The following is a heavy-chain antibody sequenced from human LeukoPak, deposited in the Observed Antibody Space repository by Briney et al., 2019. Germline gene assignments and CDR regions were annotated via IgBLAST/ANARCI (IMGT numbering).Heavy chain of an antibody. V-gene: IGHV4-38-2*01. D-gene: IGHD6-25*01. Sequence: SETLSLTCAVSGYSTSSGYYWGWIRQPPGKGLEWIGSIFHSGITYYNPSLKSRLTISLDTSKNHFSLKLSSVTAADTAVYYCARHSFRSGYYFDYWGQGTLVTVSS. J-gene: IGHJ4*02. CDR3: ARHSFRSGYYFDY. CDR1: GYSTSSGYY. CDR2: IFHSGIT.